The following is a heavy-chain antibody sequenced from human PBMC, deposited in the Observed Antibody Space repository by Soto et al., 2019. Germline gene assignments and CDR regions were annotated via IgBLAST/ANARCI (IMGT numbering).Heavy chain of an antibody. D-gene: IGHD1-1*01. V-gene: IGHV3-30*18. CDR2: ISYDGNNK. CDR1: GFTFRSYG. CDR3: AKERTRHFDY. J-gene: IGHJ4*02. Sequence: GGSLRLSCAASGFTFRSYGMHWVRQAPGKGLEWVAVISYDGNNKYYADSVKGRLTISRDNSKNTVSLQMNSLRVEDTAVYYCAKERTRHFDYWGQGTLVTVSS.